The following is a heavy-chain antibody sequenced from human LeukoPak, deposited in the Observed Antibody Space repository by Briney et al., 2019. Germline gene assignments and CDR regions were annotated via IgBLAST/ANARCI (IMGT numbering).Heavy chain of an antibody. D-gene: IGHD2-15*01. Sequence: ASVKLSCKASGGTFSSYAISWVRQAPGQGLEWMGRIIPIFGTANYAQKFQGRVTITTDESTSTAYMELSSLRSEDTAVYYCARDECSGGSCYTGDYYYYMDVWGKGTTVTVSS. CDR2: IIPIFGTA. CDR1: GGTFSSYA. CDR3: ARDECSGGSCYTGDYYYYMDV. V-gene: IGHV1-69*05. J-gene: IGHJ6*03.